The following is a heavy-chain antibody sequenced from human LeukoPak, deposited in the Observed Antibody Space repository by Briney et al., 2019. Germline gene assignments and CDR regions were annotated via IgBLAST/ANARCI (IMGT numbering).Heavy chain of an antibody. CDR3: AVFHGFYFDY. V-gene: IGHV3-21*01. J-gene: IGHJ4*02. CDR1: GFTFSSYS. CDR2: ISSSSSYV. D-gene: IGHD2-21*01. Sequence: PGGSLRLSCAASGFTFSSYSMNWVRQAPGKGLEWVSSISSSSSYVYYADSVKGRFTISRDNAKNSLYLQMNSLRAEDTAVYYCAVFHGFYFDYWGQGTLVTVSS.